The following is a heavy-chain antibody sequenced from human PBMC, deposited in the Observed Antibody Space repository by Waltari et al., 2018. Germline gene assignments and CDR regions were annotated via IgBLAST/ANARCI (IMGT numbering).Heavy chain of an antibody. V-gene: IGHV7-4-1*02. CDR1: GYTFTNFA. D-gene: IGHD1-26*01. Sequence: QVQLVQSESELKKPGASVKIACKASGYTFTNFAIDWLRQAPGQGLEWMGVISPATGNPTYARDFTGRFDFSLDTSVSTAYLQISSLKTEDTAVYFCARDRVVGATDWGYWGQGTLVTVSS. CDR2: ISPATGNP. CDR3: ARDRVVGATDWGY. J-gene: IGHJ4*02.